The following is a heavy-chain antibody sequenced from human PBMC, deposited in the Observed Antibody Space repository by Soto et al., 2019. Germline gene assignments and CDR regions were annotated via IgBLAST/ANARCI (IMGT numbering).Heavy chain of an antibody. J-gene: IGHJ4*02. Sequence: PVGSLRLSCAASGFTFSSYAMSWVRQAPGKGLEWVSAISGSGGSTYYADSVKGRFTISRDNSKNTLYLQMNSLRAEDTAVYYCAKDANIVVVTASDYWGQGTLVTVSS. CDR3: AKDANIVVVTASDY. CDR2: ISGSGGST. V-gene: IGHV3-23*01. CDR1: GFTFSSYA. D-gene: IGHD2-21*02.